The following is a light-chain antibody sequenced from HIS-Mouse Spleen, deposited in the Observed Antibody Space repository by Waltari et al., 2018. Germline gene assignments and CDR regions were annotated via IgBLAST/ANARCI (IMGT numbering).Light chain of an antibody. CDR3: QVWDSSSDHVV. CDR1: TIGSKS. V-gene: IGLV3-21*03. J-gene: IGLJ2*01. Sequence: SYVLTQPPSVSVAPGTPARITCGGTTIGSKSVHWYQQKPGQAPVLVVYDDSDRPSGIPERFSGSNSGNTATLTISRVEAGDEADYYCQVWDSSSDHVVFGGGTKLTVL. CDR2: DDS.